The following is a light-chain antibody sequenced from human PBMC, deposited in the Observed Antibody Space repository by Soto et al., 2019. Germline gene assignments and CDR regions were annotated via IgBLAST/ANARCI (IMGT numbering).Light chain of an antibody. CDR3: CSYGGSFYV. CDR2: GVN. V-gene: IGLV2-11*01. Sequence: QSVLTQPHSVSGSPGQSVAISCSGTSSDVGGYNYVSWYQQHPGKAPKLIIFGVNKRPSGVPDRFSGSKSGSTASLTISGLQAEDEADYYCCSYGGSFYVVGTGTKLTVL. J-gene: IGLJ1*01. CDR1: SSDVGGYNY.